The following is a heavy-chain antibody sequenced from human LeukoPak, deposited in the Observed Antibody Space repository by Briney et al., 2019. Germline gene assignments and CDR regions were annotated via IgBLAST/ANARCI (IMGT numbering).Heavy chain of an antibody. D-gene: IGHD3-22*01. CDR2: IYYSGST. J-gene: IGHJ4*02. CDR3: AITDYYDSSGYYSTADY. V-gene: IGHV4-39*01. CDR1: GVSISSSRYY. Sequence: SETLSLTCTVSGVSISSSRYYWGWLRQPPGKGLEWIGSIYYSGSTYYNPSLKSRVTISVDTSKNQFSLKLSSVTAADTAVYYCAITDYYDSSGYYSTADYWGQGTLVTVSS.